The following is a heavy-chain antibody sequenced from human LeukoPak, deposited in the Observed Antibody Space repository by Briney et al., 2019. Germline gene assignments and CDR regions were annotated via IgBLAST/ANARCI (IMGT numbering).Heavy chain of an antibody. Sequence: SETLSLTCAVYGGSFSGYYWSWIRQPPGKGLEWIGEIYHGGSTNYNPSLKSRVTISVDKSKNQFSLKLSSVTAADTAVYYCARDARVITFGGVIVRPYYFDYWGQGTLVTVSS. D-gene: IGHD3-16*02. CDR2: IYHGGST. CDR3: ARDARVITFGGVIVRPYYFDY. J-gene: IGHJ4*02. CDR1: GGSFSGYY. V-gene: IGHV4-34*01.